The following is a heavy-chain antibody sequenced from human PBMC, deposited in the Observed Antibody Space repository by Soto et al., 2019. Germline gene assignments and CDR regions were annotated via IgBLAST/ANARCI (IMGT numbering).Heavy chain of an antibody. Sequence: QVQLQQWGAGLLKPSETLSLTCAVYGGSFSGYYWSWIRQPPGKGLEWIGEINHSGSTNYNPSLKSRVTISVDTSKNQFSLKLSSVTAADTAVYYCARGPATNGNWFDPWGQGTLVTVSS. CDR3: ARGPATNGNWFDP. J-gene: IGHJ5*02. D-gene: IGHD5-12*01. CDR1: GGSFSGYY. CDR2: INHSGST. V-gene: IGHV4-34*01.